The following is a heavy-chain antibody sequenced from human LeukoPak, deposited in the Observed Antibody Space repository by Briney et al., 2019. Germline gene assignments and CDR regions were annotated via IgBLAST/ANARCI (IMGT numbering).Heavy chain of an antibody. CDR1: GFTFSNYA. J-gene: IGHJ6*03. CDR2: ISSDGDTT. Sequence: GGSLRLSCAASGFTFSNYAMHWVRQAPGKGLEYVSAISSDGDTTYYANSVKGRFTISRDNSKNTMYLQMGSLRAADMAVYYCAKGSGRTYYYYMDVWGKGTTVTISS. V-gene: IGHV3-64*01. CDR3: AKGSGRTYYYYMDV.